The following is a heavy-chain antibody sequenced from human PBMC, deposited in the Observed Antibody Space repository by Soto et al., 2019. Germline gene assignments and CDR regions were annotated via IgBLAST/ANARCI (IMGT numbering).Heavy chain of an antibody. CDR1: GGSISSSSYY. CDR2: IYYSGST. Sequence: SETLSLTCTVSGGSISSSSYYWGWIRQPPGKGLEWIGSIYYSGSTYYNPSLKSRVTISVDTSRNQFSLKLSSVTAADTAVYYCARGPPLGFWGQGTLVTVSS. V-gene: IGHV4-39*07. J-gene: IGHJ4*02. CDR3: ARGPPLGF.